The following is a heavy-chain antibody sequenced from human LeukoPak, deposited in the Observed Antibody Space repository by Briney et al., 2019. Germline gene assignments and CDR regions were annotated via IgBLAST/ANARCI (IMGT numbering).Heavy chain of an antibody. CDR1: GASISTSTYY. J-gene: IGHJ6*03. V-gene: IGHV4-39*01. CDR2: IYYSGTT. CDR3: ARQVSDYYYHYMDV. Sequence: SETLSLTCTVSGASISTSTYYWGWVRQPPGKGLEWIGNIYYSGTTYYNPSLKSRVTVSEVPSRSRFSLMLSSVTAADTAIYFCARQVSDYYYHYMDVWGEGTTVIVSS.